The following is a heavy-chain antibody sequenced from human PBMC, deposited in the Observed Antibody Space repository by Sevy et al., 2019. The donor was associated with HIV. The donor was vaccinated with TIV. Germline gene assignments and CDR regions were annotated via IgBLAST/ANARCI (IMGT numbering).Heavy chain of an antibody. CDR3: AKVLHIVVVPAAIDYYYGMDV. V-gene: IGHV3-30*02. D-gene: IGHD2-2*01. CDR2: IRFDGTIQ. J-gene: IGHJ6*02. CDR1: GFTFSTYG. Sequence: LKISCAASGFTFSTYGMHWVRQAPGKGLEWVEFIRFDGTIQYYTDSVKGRLTISRDNSKNTLYLQMNSLRAEDTAVYFCAKVLHIVVVPAAIDYYYGMDVWGQGTTVTVSS.